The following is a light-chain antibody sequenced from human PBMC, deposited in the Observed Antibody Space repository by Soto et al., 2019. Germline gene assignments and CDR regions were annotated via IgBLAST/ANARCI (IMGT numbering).Light chain of an antibody. CDR3: QQYNNWPFS. CDR2: AAS. V-gene: IGKV1-9*01. CDR1: QGISSY. Sequence: IQLTQSPSSLSASVGDRVTITCRASQGISSYLAWYQQKPGKAPKLLIYAASTLQSGVPSRFSGSGSGTEFTLTISGLQSEDFALYFCQQYNNWPFSFGPGTRLEI. J-gene: IGKJ5*01.